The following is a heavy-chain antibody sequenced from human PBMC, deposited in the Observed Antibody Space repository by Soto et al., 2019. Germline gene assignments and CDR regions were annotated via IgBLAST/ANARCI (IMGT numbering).Heavy chain of an antibody. CDR2: IYSTGTT. Sequence: EVQLVESGGGLIQPGGSLKLYCAASGFTVGNNYMSWVRQAPGKGLEWVSLIYSTGTTKYADSVKGRFTVSRDNAKNMLYLQMNSLRAEDTAVYYCAKDGRGSGSHYNSFGYWGQGTLVTVSS. D-gene: IGHD3-10*01. CDR3: AKDGRGSGSHYNSFGY. J-gene: IGHJ4*02. CDR1: GFTVGNNY. V-gene: IGHV3-53*01.